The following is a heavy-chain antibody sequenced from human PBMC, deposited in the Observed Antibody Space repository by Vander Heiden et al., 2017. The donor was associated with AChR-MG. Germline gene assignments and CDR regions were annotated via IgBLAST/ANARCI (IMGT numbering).Heavy chain of an antibody. J-gene: IGHJ6*02. Sequence: QVQLVQSGAEVKKPGPSVKVSCKAPGGTFSSYAISWVRQAPGQGLGWMGGIIPIFGTANYAQKFQGRVTITADKATSTAYMELSSLRSEDTAEYYGAMGGGTAPQYYYYGMDVWCDGTTVTVAS. CDR1: GGTFSSYA. D-gene: IGHD2-21*02. CDR3: AMGGGTAPQYYYYGMDV. CDR2: IIPIFGTA. V-gene: IGHV1-69*06.